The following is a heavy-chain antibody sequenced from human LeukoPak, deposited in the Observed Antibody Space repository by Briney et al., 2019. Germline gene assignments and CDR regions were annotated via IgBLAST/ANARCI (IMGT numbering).Heavy chain of an antibody. CDR3: ARGLSPRINMVRGVRPPFRGVFDY. D-gene: IGHD3-10*01. V-gene: IGHV4-34*01. J-gene: IGHJ4*02. Sequence: SETLSLTCAVYGGSFSGYYWSWIRQPPGKGLEWVGEINHSGSTNYNPSLKSRVTISVDTSKNQFSLKLSSVTAADTAVYYCARGLSPRINMVRGVRPPFRGVFDYWGQGTLVTVSS. CDR2: INHSGST. CDR1: GGSFSGYY.